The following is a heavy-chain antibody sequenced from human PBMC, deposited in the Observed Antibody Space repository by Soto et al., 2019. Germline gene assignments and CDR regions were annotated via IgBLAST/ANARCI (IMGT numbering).Heavy chain of an antibody. CDR1: GGTFSSYA. CDR2: IIPIFGTA. CDR3: AAGGIAARPDYYYGMDV. D-gene: IGHD6-6*01. J-gene: IGHJ6*02. Sequence: SVKVSCKASGGTFSSYAISWVRQAPGQGLEWMGGIIPIFGTANYAQKFQGRVTITADKSTSTAYMELSSLRSEDTAVYYCAAGGIAARPDYYYGMDVWGQGTTVTVSS. V-gene: IGHV1-69*06.